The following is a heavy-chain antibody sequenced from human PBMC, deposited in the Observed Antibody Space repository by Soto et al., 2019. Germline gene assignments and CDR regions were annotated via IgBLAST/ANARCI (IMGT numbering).Heavy chain of an antibody. D-gene: IGHD4-17*01. CDR3: ARELGDAVTRGWSLDL. V-gene: IGHV3-13*01. Sequence: EEHLMESGGGLVQPGGSLRLSCAASGFTFSRSDMHWVRQAPGKRLEWVSAIGVGGDTYYSESVEGRFTISRENAKNSLYLQMNSLRAGDTAVYYCARELGDAVTRGWSLDLWGRGTLVTVSS. J-gene: IGHJ2*01. CDR2: IGVGGDT. CDR1: GFTFSRSD.